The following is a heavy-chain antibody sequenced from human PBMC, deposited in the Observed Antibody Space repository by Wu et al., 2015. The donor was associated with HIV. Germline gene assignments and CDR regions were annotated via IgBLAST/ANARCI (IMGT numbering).Heavy chain of an antibody. J-gene: IGHJ3*02. D-gene: IGHD2-2*01. CDR2: IIPIFRSA. CDR1: GGTFNSFA. CDR3: ARKRDVVVLPAAQGAFDI. V-gene: IGHV1-69*13. Sequence: QVQVVQSGPEMKRPGSSVKVSCKASGGTFNSFAISWVRQVPGQGLEWLGGIIPIFRSANYAQKFQGRVTITADESTSTTYMELSDLKSEDTALYYCARKRDVVVLPAAQGAFDIWGQGTMVTVSS.